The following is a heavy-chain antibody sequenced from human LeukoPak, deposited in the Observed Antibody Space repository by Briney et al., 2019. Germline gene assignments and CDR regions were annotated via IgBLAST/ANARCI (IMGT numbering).Heavy chain of an antibody. CDR2: IKQDGSEK. D-gene: IGHD6-13*01. V-gene: IGHV3-7*01. CDR3: ARGTAATAGIDY. Sequence: PGGSLRLSCVGSGFTFSDYWMSWVRQAPGKGLEWVANIKQDGSEKDYVDALKGRFTVSRDNAKNTLFLQMNRLRVEDTAVYYCARGTAATAGIDYWGQGTLVTVSS. J-gene: IGHJ4*02. CDR1: GFTFSDYW.